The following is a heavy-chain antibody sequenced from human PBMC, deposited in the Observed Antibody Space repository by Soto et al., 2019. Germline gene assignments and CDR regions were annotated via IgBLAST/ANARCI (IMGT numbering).Heavy chain of an antibody. CDR3: AISSSPSNTNWHSHFGH. J-gene: IGHJ4*02. CDR2: ISSSGDST. D-gene: IGHD1-7*01. CDR1: GFTFSVYA. Sequence: EEQLLESGGGLVQHGGSLRLSCAASGFTFSVYAMSWVRRAPGKGLDWVSAISSSGDSTFYADSVKGRFSISRDNSKNILFLQMSSLRAEDTAVYYCAISSSPSNTNWHSHFGHWGQGTLVTFSS. V-gene: IGHV3-23*01.